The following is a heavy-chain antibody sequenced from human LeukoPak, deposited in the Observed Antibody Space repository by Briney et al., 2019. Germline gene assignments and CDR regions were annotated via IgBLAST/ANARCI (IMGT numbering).Heavy chain of an antibody. V-gene: IGHV3-74*01. Sequence: PGGSLRLSCAASGFTFSSYSMNWVRQAPGKGLVWVSCINTDGSSTSYADSVKGRFTISRDNAKNTLYLQMNSLRAEDTAVYYCARDLRGDVVLRFLEWPRHVWGQGTLVTVSS. CDR3: ARDLRGDVVLRFLEWPRHV. D-gene: IGHD3-3*01. CDR2: INTDGSST. CDR1: GFTFSSYS. J-gene: IGHJ4*02.